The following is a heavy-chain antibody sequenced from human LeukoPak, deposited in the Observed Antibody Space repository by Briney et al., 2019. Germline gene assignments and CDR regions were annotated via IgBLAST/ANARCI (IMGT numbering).Heavy chain of an antibody. CDR1: GFNFNYFA. CDR3: SRIKYGGNSGYHFDY. J-gene: IGHJ4*02. D-gene: IGHD4-23*01. Sequence: GGSLRLSCSASGFNFNYFAMSWIRQAPGKRLEWVSTIGDSGSGGSYADSVRGRFTISRDNSKNIVYLQMHSLGVDDSAVYYCSRIKYGGNSGYHFDYWGQGTLVTVPS. V-gene: IGHV3-23*01. CDR2: IGDSGSGG.